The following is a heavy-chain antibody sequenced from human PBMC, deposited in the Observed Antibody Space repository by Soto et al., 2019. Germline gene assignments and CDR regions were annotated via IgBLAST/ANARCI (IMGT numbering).Heavy chain of an antibody. J-gene: IGHJ4*02. CDR1: GYTFTSYG. D-gene: IGHD6-13*01. CDR2: ISAYNGNT. CDR3: ARDLAAGTCDY. Sequence: QVQLVQSGAEVKKPGASVKVSCKASGYTFTSYGISWVRQAPGQGLEWMGWISAYNGNTNYAQKLQGRVAMTTDTTTSTAYMERSSLRSDDTAVYYWARDLAAGTCDYWGQGPLVTVSS. V-gene: IGHV1-18*01.